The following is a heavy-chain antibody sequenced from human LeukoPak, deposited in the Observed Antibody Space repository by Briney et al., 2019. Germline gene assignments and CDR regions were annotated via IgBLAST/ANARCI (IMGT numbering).Heavy chain of an antibody. CDR2: FDPEDGET. V-gene: IGHV1-24*01. D-gene: IGHD1-20*01. CDR1: GYTLTELS. CDR3: ATSNWNDRLYYYYYMDV. Sequence: ASVKVSCKVSGYTLTELSMHWVRHAPGKGLEGTGGFDPEDGETIYAQKFQGRFTMTEDTSTDTAYMELSSLRSEDTAVYYCATSNWNDRLYYYYYMDVWGKGTTVTVSS. J-gene: IGHJ6*03.